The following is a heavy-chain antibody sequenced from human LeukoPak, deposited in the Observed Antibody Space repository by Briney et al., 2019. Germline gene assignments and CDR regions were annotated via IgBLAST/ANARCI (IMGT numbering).Heavy chain of an antibody. J-gene: IGHJ4*02. CDR2: INPNSGGT. CDR3: ARVDVTVAGTPFDY. D-gene: IGHD6-19*01. V-gene: IGHV1-2*02. Sequence: GASVKVSCKASGYTFTGYYMHWVRQAPGQGLEWMGWINPNSGGTNYAQKFQGRVTMTRDTSISTAYMELSRLRSDDTAVYYCARVDVTVAGTPFDYWGQGTLVTVSS. CDR1: GYTFTGYY.